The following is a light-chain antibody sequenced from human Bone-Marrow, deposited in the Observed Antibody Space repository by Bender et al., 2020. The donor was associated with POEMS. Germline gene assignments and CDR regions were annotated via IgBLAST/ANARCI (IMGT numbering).Light chain of an antibody. CDR1: NGDLGTYNR. CDR2: EDS. CDR3: CSSAGSVTV. Sequence: QSALTQPASVSGSHGQSVTISCTGPNGDLGTYNRISWYQQHPGKAPKLLIFEDSKRPSGVSNRFSASNSGNAASLTISGLQALDEANYYCCSSAGSVTVFGGGSQLTVL. V-gene: IGLV2-23*02. J-gene: IGLJ2*01.